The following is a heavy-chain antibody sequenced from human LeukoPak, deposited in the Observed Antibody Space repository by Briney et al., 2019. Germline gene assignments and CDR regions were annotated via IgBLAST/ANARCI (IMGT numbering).Heavy chain of an antibody. D-gene: IGHD2-21*01. J-gene: IGHJ4*02. CDR3: ARDPHSLDY. Sequence: GGSPRLSCAASGFTFSSYSMNWVRQTTGKGLEWVSYIKSSGSPIYYADSVKGRFTISRDNAKNSLYLQMNSLRAEDTAVYYCARDPHSLDYWGQGTLVTVSS. CDR2: IKSSGSPI. V-gene: IGHV3-48*01. CDR1: GFTFSSYS.